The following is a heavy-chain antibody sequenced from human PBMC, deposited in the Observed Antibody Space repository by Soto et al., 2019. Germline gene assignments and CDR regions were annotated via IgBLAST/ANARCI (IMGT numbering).Heavy chain of an antibody. CDR2: IIPIFGTA. J-gene: IGHJ6*02. V-gene: IGHV1-69*13. Sequence: SVKVSCKASGGTFSSYAISWVRQAPGQGLEWMGGIIPIFGTANYAQKFQGRVTITADESTSTAYMELSSLRSEDTAVYYCARLPGGRGYYYGMDVWGQGTTVTVSS. CDR3: ARLPGGRGYYYGMDV. D-gene: IGHD2-15*01. CDR1: GGTFSSYA.